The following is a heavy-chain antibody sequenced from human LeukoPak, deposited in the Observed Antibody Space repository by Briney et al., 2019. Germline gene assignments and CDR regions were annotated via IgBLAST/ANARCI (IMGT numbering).Heavy chain of an antibody. J-gene: IGHJ5*01. D-gene: IGHD3-16*01. V-gene: IGHV3-33*01. Sequence: GKSLTLSCVASGFDFSTYGMHWIRQAPGKGLEWLAVIWYDGSKKYYADSVNGRFTISRDDSKNTLYLHMSGLRADDTAVYYCASAYSAGWFGYWGQGTPVIVSS. CDR2: IWYDGSKK. CDR3: ASAYSAGWFGY. CDR1: GFDFSTYG.